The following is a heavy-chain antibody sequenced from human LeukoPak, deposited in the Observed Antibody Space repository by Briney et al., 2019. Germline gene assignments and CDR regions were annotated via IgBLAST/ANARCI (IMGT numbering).Heavy chain of an antibody. J-gene: IGHJ4*02. CDR3: ARDQGEMATIMGAVSEGIDY. CDR2: ISAYNGNT. CDR1: GYTFTSYG. D-gene: IGHD5-24*01. V-gene: IGHV1-18*01. Sequence: ASVKVSCKASGYTFTSYGISWVRQAPGQGLEWMGWISAYNGNTNYAQKLQGRVTMTTDTSTSTAYMELRSLRSDDTAVYYCARDQGEMATIMGAVSEGIDYWGQGTLVTVSS.